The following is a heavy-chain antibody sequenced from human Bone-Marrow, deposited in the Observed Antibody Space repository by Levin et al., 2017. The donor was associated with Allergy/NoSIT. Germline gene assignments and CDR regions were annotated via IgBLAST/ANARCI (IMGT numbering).Heavy chain of an antibody. J-gene: IGHJ6*03. D-gene: IGHD3-10*01. Sequence: PGGSLRLSCAASGFTVSSNYMSWVRQAPGKGLEWVSVIYSGGSTYYADSVKGRFTISRDNSKNTLYLQMNSLRAEDTAVYYCARERAYYYGSGSYYMDVWGKGTTVTVSS. CDR2: IYSGGST. V-gene: IGHV3-53*01. CDR3: ARERAYYYGSGSYYMDV. CDR1: GFTVSSNY.